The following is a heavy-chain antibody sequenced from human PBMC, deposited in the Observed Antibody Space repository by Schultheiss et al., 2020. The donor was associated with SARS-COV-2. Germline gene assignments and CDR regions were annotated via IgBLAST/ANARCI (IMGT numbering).Heavy chain of an antibody. CDR3: ARVGGYCSSTSCPGPYYYYYYGMDV. CDR1: GGTFSNYV. Sequence: ASVKVSCKASGGTFSNYVINWVRQAPGQRLEWMGWINAGNGNTKYSQKFQGRVTITADESTSTAYMELSSLRSEDTAVYYCARVGGYCSSTSCPGPYYYYYYGMDVWGQGTTVTVSS. J-gene: IGHJ6*02. CDR2: INAGNGNT. D-gene: IGHD2-2*01. V-gene: IGHV1-3*01.